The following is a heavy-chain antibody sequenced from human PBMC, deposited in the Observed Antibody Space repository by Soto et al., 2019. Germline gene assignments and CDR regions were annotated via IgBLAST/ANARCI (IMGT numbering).Heavy chain of an antibody. D-gene: IGHD3-10*01. CDR2: IYYSGST. CDR3: ARDMAGESENWFDP. Sequence: SETLSLTCTVSGGSISSYYWSWIRQPPGKGLEWIGYIYYSGSTNYNPSLKSRVTISVDTSKNQFSLKLSSVTAADTAVYYCARDMAGESENWFDPWGQGTLVTVSS. J-gene: IGHJ5*02. CDR1: GGSISSYY. V-gene: IGHV4-59*01.